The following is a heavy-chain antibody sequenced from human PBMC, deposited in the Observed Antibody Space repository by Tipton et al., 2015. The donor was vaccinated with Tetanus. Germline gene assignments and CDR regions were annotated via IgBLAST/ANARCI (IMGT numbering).Heavy chain of an antibody. CDR2: VDDSGST. V-gene: IGHV4-34*01. Sequence: LSLTCAVYGGSLSRYYWTWIRQPPGKGLEWIGEVDDSGSTNYSPSLKSRVTISLDTSKNEFSLTLSSVTAADTAVYYCARDQGGGRVVRLNWFDPWGQGTLVTVSS. CDR3: ARDQGGGRVVRLNWFDP. CDR1: GGSLSRYY. D-gene: IGHD6-6*01. J-gene: IGHJ5*02.